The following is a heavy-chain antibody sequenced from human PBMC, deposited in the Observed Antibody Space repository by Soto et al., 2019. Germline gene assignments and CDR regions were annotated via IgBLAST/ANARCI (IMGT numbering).Heavy chain of an antibody. CDR2: ISAYNGNT. D-gene: IGHD6-19*01. J-gene: IGHJ4*02. CDR1: GYTFSSYG. CDR3: ARDGGRQWLVLDSDY. V-gene: IGHV1-18*01. Sequence: ASVKVSCKASGYTFSSYGISWVGQAPGQGLEWMGWISAYNGNTNYAQKLQGRVTMTTDTSTSTAYMELRSLRSDDTAVYYCARDGGRQWLVLDSDYWGQGTLVTVSS.